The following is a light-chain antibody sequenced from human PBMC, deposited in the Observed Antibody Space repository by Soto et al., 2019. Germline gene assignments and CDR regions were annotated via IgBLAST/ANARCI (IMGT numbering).Light chain of an antibody. CDR2: DNN. Sequence: QSVLTQPPSVSAAPGQKVTISCSGSSSNIGNNYVSWYQQLPGTAPKLLIYDNNMRPSGIPDRFSGSKSGTSATLGITGLQTGDGADYYCGTWDSSRSALFGGGTQLTVL. J-gene: IGLJ7*01. CDR3: GTWDSSRSAL. V-gene: IGLV1-51*01. CDR1: SSNIGNNY.